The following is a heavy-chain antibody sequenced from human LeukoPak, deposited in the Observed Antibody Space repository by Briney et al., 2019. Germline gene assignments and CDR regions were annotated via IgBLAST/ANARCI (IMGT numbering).Heavy chain of an antibody. D-gene: IGHD6-13*01. J-gene: IGHJ6*02. CDR3: AGGSGMAAFGSRFGMDV. CDR1: GGSFSGYY. CDR2: INHSGST. Sequence: SETLSLTCAVYGGSFSGYYWSWIRQPPGKGLEWIGEINHSGSTNYNPSLKSRVTMSVDTSKNQFSLQLSSVTAADTAVYYCAGGSGMAAFGSRFGMDVWGQGTTVTVSS. V-gene: IGHV4-34*01.